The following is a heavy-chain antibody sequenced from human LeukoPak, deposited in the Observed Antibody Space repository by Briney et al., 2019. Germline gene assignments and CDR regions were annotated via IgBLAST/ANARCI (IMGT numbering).Heavy chain of an antibody. J-gene: IGHJ4*02. Sequence: GGSLRLSCAASGFTFSSYWMHWVRQAPGKGLVWVSSIGTTRTYIYYADAVKGRFTISRDNPKKSLYLQMNSLRAEDTAVYYCARGVPIYDYVWKDYRYYFDYWGQGTLVTVPS. CDR2: IGTTRTYI. CDR3: ARGVPIYDYVWKDYRYYFDY. D-gene: IGHD3-16*02. CDR1: GFTFSSYW. V-gene: IGHV3-21*01.